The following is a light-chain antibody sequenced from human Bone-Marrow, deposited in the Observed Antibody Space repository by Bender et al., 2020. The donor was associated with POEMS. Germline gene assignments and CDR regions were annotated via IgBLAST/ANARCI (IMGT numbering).Light chain of an antibody. V-gene: IGLV2-23*03. CDR1: SSDFGNYNL. CDR3: CSYTSSGTFV. Sequence: QSALTQPASVSGSPGQSITIPCSGTSSDFGNYNLVSWYQQVPGKAPKLIIHEGSKRPSGVSNRFSGSRSGYTASLTISGVRAEDEANYYCCSYTSSGTFVFGGGTKLTVL. CDR2: EGS. J-gene: IGLJ2*01.